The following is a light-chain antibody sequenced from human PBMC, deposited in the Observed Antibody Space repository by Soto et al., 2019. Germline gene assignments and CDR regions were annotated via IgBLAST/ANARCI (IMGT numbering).Light chain of an antibody. CDR3: TSYTSSNTLV. Sequence: QSALTQPASVSGSPGQSITISCTGTSSDVGIYNYVSWYQQHPGKAPKLMIYDVSNRPSGVSNRFSGSKSGNTASLTISGLQAEDEADYYCTSYTSSNTLVFGGGTKVTVL. J-gene: IGLJ2*01. CDR2: DVS. V-gene: IGLV2-14*01. CDR1: SSDVGIYNY.